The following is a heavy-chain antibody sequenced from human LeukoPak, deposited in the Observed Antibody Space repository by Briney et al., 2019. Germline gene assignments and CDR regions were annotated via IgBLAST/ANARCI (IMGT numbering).Heavy chain of an antibody. CDR3: EKELVSPLYGMDV. J-gene: IGHJ6*02. D-gene: IGHD3-22*01. CDR2: ISGSGGST. CDR1: GFTFSSYA. Sequence: PGGSLRLSCAASGFTFSSYAMSWVRQAPGKGLEWVSAISGSGGSTYYADSVKGRFTISRDNSKNTLYLQMNSLRAEDPAVYYCEKELVSPLYGMDVWGQGTTVTVSS. V-gene: IGHV3-23*01.